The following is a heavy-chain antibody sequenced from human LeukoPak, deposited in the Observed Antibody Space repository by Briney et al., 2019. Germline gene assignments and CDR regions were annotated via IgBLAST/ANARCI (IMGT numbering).Heavy chain of an antibody. CDR2: ISGSSDSI. CDR3: AKSRIGFSGQADL. Sequence: GGSLRLSCAASGFTFSTYGMNWVRQAPGKGLEWVSYISGSSDSINYAESVKGRFTSSRDNAKNSLYLQMNSLRAEDTAVYYCAKSRIGFSGQADLWGQGTLVTVSS. D-gene: IGHD1-26*01. V-gene: IGHV3-48*04. J-gene: IGHJ5*02. CDR1: GFTFSTYG.